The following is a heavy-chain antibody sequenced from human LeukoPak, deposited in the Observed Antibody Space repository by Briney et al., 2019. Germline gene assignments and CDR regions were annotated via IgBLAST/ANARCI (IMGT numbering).Heavy chain of an antibody. V-gene: IGHV4-59*01. Sequence: SETLSLTCTVSSDSISSYYWSWIRQPPGKGLEWIGYIHYTGTTSYNPSLKSRVTISVDTSKNQFSLTLSSVTAADTAVYYCARDRDDSSTYYFRLDPWGQGTLVTVSS. CDR3: ARDRDDSSTYYFRLDP. J-gene: IGHJ5*02. CDR2: IHYTGTT. D-gene: IGHD3-22*01. CDR1: SDSISSYY.